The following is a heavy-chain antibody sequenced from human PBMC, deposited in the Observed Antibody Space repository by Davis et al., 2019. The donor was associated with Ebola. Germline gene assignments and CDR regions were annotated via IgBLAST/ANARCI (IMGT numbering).Heavy chain of an antibody. D-gene: IGHD1-1*01. V-gene: IGHV1-69*13. CDR3: EGDGQGTEGDY. J-gene: IGHJ4*02. CDR2: IIPIFGTA. Sequence: SVKVSCKASGGTFSSYAISWVRQAPGQGLEWMGGIIPIFGTANYAQKFQGRVTIPADESTRTAYMELSSLGSEETAEYYCEGDGQGTEGDYWGQGTLVTVSS. CDR1: GGTFSSYA.